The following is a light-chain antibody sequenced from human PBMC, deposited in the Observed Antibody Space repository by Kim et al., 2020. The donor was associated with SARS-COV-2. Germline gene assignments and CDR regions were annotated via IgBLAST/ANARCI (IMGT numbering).Light chain of an antibody. J-gene: IGLJ3*02. CDR2: SNN. CDR1: SSNIGNNY. V-gene: IGLV1-47*01. Sequence: QSVLTQPPSASGTPWQRVTISCSGSSSNIGNNYVYWYRQLPGTAPKLLISSNNQRPSGVPDRFSGSKSGTSASLAISGLRSEDEADYYCAAWDDSLSGPVFGGGTQLTVL. CDR3: AAWDDSLSGPV.